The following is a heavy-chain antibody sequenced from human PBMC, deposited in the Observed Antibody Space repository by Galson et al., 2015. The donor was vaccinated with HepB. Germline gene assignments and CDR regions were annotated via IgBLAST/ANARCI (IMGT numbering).Heavy chain of an antibody. Sequence: QSGAEVKKPGESLKISCKAFGYIFPTYWVGWVRQKPGKGLEWMGIIYPGDFDIRYSPSFQGQVTISADKSITTAYLQWNTLKSSDTAMYYCVRGWWGDPRPTYDAFDIWGQGTMVTVSS. CDR3: VRGWWGDPRPTYDAFDI. CDR1: GYIFPTYW. J-gene: IGHJ3*02. V-gene: IGHV5-51*03. CDR2: IYPGDFDI. D-gene: IGHD2-15*01.